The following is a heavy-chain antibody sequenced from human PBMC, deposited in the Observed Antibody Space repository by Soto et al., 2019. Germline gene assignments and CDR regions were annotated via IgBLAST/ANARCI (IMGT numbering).Heavy chain of an antibody. CDR3: ARVGYYYDSSGYNWFDP. CDR1: GYTFTSYY. D-gene: IGHD3-22*01. CDR2: INPSGGST. Sequence: GASVKVSCKASGYTFTSYYMHWVRQAPGQGLEWMGIINPSGGSTSYAQKFQGRVTMTRDTSTSTVYMELSSLRSEDTAVYYCARVGYYYDSSGYNWFDPWGQGTLVTVPQ. J-gene: IGHJ5*02. V-gene: IGHV1-46*03.